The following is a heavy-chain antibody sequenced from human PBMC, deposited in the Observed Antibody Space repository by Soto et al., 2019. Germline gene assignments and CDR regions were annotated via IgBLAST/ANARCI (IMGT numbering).Heavy chain of an antibody. D-gene: IGHD2-21*02. V-gene: IGHV3-66*02. CDR1: GFTVSSNY. CDR2: IYSGGST. Sequence: PGGSLRLSCAASGFTVSSNYMSWVRQAPGKGLEWVSVIYSGGSTYYADSVKGRFTISRDNSKNTLYLQMNSLRAEDTAVYYCARHPSDFWFDPWGQGTLVTVSS. CDR3: ARHPSDFWFDP. J-gene: IGHJ5*02.